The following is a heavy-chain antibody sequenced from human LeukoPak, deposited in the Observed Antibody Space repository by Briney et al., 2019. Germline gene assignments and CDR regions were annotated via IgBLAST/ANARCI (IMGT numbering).Heavy chain of an antibody. CDR1: GFTFSSYG. J-gene: IGHJ4*02. CDR2: IWYDGSNK. D-gene: IGHD4-17*01. Sequence: GGSLRLSCAASGFTFSSYGMHWVRQAPGKGLEWVAVIWYDGSNKYYADSEKGRFTISRDNSKNTLWLQMNSLRAEDTAVYYCARGLRLPDDYWGQGTLVTVSS. CDR3: ARGLRLPDDY. V-gene: IGHV3-33*01.